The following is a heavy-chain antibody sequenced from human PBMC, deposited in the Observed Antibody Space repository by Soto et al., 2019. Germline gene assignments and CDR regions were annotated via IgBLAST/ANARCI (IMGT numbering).Heavy chain of an antibody. CDR2: SNWNRGSI. J-gene: IGHJ6*02. CDR1: GFTFDDDA. V-gene: IGHV3-9*01. CDR3: AKHIGNIVAAGPPYYYCGMDV. D-gene: IGHD6-13*01. Sequence: PGGSLRLTCRASGFTFDDDAMPWVRQAQGQGLEWVSLSNWNRGSIGYADSAKGRLTISSNNAKNSLYLQMQSLRAEDTALYYFAKHIGNIVAAGPPYYYCGMDVWGQGTTVTVSS.